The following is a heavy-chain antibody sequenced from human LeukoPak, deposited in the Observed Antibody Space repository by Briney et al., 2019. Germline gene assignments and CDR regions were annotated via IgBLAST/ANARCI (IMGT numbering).Heavy chain of an antibody. Sequence: PGRSLRLSCAASGFTFSSYGMHWVRQAPGKGLEWVSAISGSGGSTYYADSVKGRFTISRDNSKNTLYLQMNSLRAEDTAVYYCAKDVYRGSYYLFDYWGQGTLVTVSS. J-gene: IGHJ4*02. CDR2: ISGSGGST. D-gene: IGHD1-26*01. CDR1: GFTFSSYG. V-gene: IGHV3-23*01. CDR3: AKDVYRGSYYLFDY.